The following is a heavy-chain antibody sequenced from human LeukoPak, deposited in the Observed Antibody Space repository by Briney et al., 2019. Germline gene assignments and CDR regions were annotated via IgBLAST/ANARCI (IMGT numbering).Heavy chain of an antibody. J-gene: IGHJ6*03. Sequence: GGSLRLSCAASGFTFSSYSMNWVRQAPGKGLEWVSSISSSSSYIYYADSVKGRFTISRDNAKNSPYLQMNSLRAEDTAVYYCARNPGGYYYMDVWGKGTTVTVSS. CDR3: ARNPGGYYYMDV. CDR1: GFTFSSYS. D-gene: IGHD3-10*01. V-gene: IGHV3-21*01. CDR2: ISSSSSYI.